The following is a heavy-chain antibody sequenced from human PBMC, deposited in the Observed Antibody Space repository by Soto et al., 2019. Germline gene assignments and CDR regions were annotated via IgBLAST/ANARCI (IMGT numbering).Heavy chain of an antibody. CDR1: GDSVSSNSAA. CDR3: ARVSRTGCSGGSCYSGYYYYYMDV. V-gene: IGHV6-1*01. J-gene: IGHJ6*03. Sequence: KQSQTLSLTCAISGDSVSSNSAAWNWIRQSPSRGLEWLGRTYYRSKWYNDYAVSVKSRITINPDTSKNQFSLQLNSVTPEDTAVYYCARVSRTGCSGGSCYSGYYYYYMDVWGKGTTVTVSS. CDR2: TYYRSKWYN. D-gene: IGHD2-15*01.